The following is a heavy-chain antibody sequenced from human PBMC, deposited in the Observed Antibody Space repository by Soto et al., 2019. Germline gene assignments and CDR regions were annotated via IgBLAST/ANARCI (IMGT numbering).Heavy chain of an antibody. CDR2: VPYSGST. Sequence: PSETLSLTCSVSGGSINTHTYYWGWIRQPPGKGLEWIGSVPYSGSTYYNASLKSRVTLSVDTSKNQFSLKLTSATAADTAVYYCARLGYSSGWHCDYWGQGTLVTVS. V-gene: IGHV4-39*01. CDR1: GGSINTHTYY. J-gene: IGHJ4*02. CDR3: ARLGYSSGWHCDY. D-gene: IGHD6-19*01.